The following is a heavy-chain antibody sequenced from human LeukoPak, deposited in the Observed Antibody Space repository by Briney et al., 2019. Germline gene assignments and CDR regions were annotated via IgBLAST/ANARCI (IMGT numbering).Heavy chain of an antibody. CDR3: ARADSWYYFDY. Sequence: PGGFLRLSCAASGFTVSSNYMSWVRQAPGKGLEWVSVIYSSGSTYYADSVKGRFTISRDNSKNTLYLQMNSLRAEDTAVYYCARADSWYYFDYWGQGTVVTVSS. V-gene: IGHV3-53*01. CDR1: GFTVSSNY. CDR2: IYSSGST. J-gene: IGHJ4*02. D-gene: IGHD6-13*01.